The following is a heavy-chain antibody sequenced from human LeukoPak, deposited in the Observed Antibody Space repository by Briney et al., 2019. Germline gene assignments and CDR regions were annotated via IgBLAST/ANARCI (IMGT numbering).Heavy chain of an antibody. J-gene: IGHJ4*02. Sequence: SETLSLTCTVSGGSMSSGGDYWSWIRQHPGKGLEWIGYISFRGNTYYNPSLKSRLTISLDTSKSQFSLQLNSVTAADTAVYYCARVGDGLDYWGQGTLVTVSS. CDR3: ARVGDGLDY. CDR1: GGSMSSGGDY. V-gene: IGHV4-31*03. CDR2: ISFRGNT. D-gene: IGHD2-21*02.